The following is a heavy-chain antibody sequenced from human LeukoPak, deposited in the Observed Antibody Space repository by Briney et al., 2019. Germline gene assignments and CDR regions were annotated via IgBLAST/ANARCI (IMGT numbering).Heavy chain of an antibody. Sequence: PSETLSLTCAVYGGSFSGYYWSWIRQPPGKGLEWIGEINHSGSTNYNPSLKSRVTISVDTSKNQFSLKLSSVTAADTALYYCARGGRYGDYGIDYWGQGTLVTVSS. CDR2: INHSGST. CDR1: GGSFSGYY. CDR3: ARGGRYGDYGIDY. V-gene: IGHV4-34*01. J-gene: IGHJ4*02. D-gene: IGHD4-17*01.